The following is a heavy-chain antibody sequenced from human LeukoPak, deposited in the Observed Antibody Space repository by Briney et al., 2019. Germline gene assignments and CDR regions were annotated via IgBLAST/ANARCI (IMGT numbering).Heavy chain of an antibody. CDR2: IKSDGATT. V-gene: IGHV3-74*01. CDR1: GFTFSSYW. CDR3: TRRSAATGANDY. Sequence: SGGSLRLSCAASGFTFSSYWMHWVRQAPGKGLVWVSRIKSDGATTNYADSVKGRFTISRDNAKNTLYLQMNSLVAEDTAVYYCTRRSAATGANDYWGQGTLVTVSS. D-gene: IGHD1-14*01. J-gene: IGHJ4*02.